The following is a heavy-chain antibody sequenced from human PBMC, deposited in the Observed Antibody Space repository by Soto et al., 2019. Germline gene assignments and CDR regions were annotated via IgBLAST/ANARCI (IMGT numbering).Heavy chain of an antibody. Sequence: ASVKVSCKASGYTFTSYAMHWVRQAPGQRLEWMGWINAGNGNTKYSQKFQGRVTITRDTSASTAYMELSSLRSEDTAVYYCARAAAMSVYFQHWGQGTLVTVSS. V-gene: IGHV1-3*01. CDR3: ARAAAMSVYFQH. J-gene: IGHJ1*01. CDR2: INAGNGNT. CDR1: GYTFTSYA. D-gene: IGHD2-2*01.